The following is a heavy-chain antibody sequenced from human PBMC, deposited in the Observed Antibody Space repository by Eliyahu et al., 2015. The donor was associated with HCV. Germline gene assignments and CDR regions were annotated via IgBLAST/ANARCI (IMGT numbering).Heavy chain of an antibody. CDR1: GGSXSRSSYY. J-gene: IGHJ3*02. D-gene: IGHD1-26*01. CDR3: ARSAWEPFYAFDI. Sequence: LQLQESGPGLVKPSETLSXTXTVSGGSXSRSSYYXGWIRQPPGKGLEWIGSIYFSGXTYFNPSLKSRVTISVXTSKNQFSLKLSXVTAADTAVYYCARSAWEPFYAFDIWGKGQWSPSLQ. V-gene: IGHV4-39*07. CDR2: IYFSGXT.